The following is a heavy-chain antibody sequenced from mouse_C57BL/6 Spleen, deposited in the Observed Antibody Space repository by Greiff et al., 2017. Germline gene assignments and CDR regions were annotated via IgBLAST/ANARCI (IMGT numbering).Heavy chain of an antibody. CDR2: IDPANGNT. J-gene: IGHJ1*03. V-gene: IGHV14-3*01. CDR3: ARSHYGSSHWYFDV. Sequence: VHVKQSVAELVRPGASVKLSCTASGFNIKNTYMHWVKQRPEQGLEWIGRIDPANGNTKYAPKFQGKATITADTSSNTAYLQLSSLTSEDTAIYYCARSHYGSSHWYFDVWGTGTTVTVSS. D-gene: IGHD1-1*01. CDR1: GFNIKNTY.